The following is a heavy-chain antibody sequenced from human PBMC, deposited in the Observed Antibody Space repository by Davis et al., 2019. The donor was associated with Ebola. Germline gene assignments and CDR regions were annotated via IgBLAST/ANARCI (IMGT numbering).Heavy chain of an antibody. D-gene: IGHD4-23*01. V-gene: IGHV4-34*01. J-gene: IGHJ6*02. CDR2: INHSGST. CDR1: GGSISSYY. Sequence: MPSETLSLTCTVSGGSISSYYWSWIRQPPGKGLEWIGEINHSGSTNYNPSLKSRVTISVDTSKNQFSLKLSSVTAADTAVYYCARGETVTTGVYYYGMDVWGQGTTVTVSS. CDR3: ARGETVTTGVYYYGMDV.